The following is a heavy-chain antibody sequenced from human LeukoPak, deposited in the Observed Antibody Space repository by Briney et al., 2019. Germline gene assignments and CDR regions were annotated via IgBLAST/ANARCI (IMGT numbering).Heavy chain of an antibody. D-gene: IGHD3-10*01. CDR3: AKDPGWFVESVYYFDY. V-gene: IGHV3-23*01. CDR1: GFTFSSYA. J-gene: IGHJ4*02. Sequence: GGSLRLSCAASGFTFSSYAMSWVRQAPGKGLEWVSAISGSGGSTYYADSVKGRFTISRDNSKNTLYLQMNSLRAEDTVVYYCAKDPGWFVESVYYFDYWGQGTLVTVSS. CDR2: ISGSGGST.